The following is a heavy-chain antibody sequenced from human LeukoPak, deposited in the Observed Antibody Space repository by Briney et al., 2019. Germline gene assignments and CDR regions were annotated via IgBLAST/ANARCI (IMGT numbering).Heavy chain of an antibody. Sequence: PSETLSLTCAVYGGSFSGYYWNWIRQPPGKGLEWIGEINHSGSTNYNPSLKSRVTISVDTSKNQFSLRLTSVIAADTAVYYCARRFGRKFGERFYYYHYMDVWGKGTTVTISS. CDR2: INHSGST. CDR1: GGSFSGYY. V-gene: IGHV4-34*01. D-gene: IGHD3-10*01. CDR3: ARRFGRKFGERFYYYHYMDV. J-gene: IGHJ6*03.